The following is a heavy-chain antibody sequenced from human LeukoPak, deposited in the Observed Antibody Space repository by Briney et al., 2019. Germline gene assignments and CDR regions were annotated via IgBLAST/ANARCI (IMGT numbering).Heavy chain of an antibody. CDR3: ARETVAGTFDY. D-gene: IGHD6-19*01. J-gene: IGHJ4*02. V-gene: IGHV3-48*04. CDR2: ISPSGDII. Sequence: GGSLRLSCAASGFTFSSYGMSWVRQAPGKGLEWVSDISPSGDIISYADSVKGRFIISRDYAKESLHLQMNSLRVEDSAVYYCARETVAGTFDYWGQGTQVTVSS. CDR1: GFTFSSYG.